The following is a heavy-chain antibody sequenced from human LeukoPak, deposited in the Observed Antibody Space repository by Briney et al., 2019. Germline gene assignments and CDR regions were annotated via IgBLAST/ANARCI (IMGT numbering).Heavy chain of an antibody. Sequence: GGSLRLSCAASGFTFSNARINWVRQAPGKGLEWVGRIKSKTDGGTTDYAAPVKGRFTISRDDSKNTLYLQMNSLKTEDTAVYYCTTAYYDYVWGSYRYPWGQGTLVTVSS. J-gene: IGHJ5*02. CDR3: TTAYYDYVWGSYRYP. D-gene: IGHD3-16*02. CDR2: IKSKTDGGTT. V-gene: IGHV3-15*07. CDR1: GFTFSNAR.